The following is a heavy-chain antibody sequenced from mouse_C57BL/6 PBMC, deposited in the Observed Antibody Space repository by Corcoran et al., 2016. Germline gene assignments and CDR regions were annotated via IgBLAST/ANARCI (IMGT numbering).Heavy chain of an antibody. CDR2: ISYDGSN. J-gene: IGHJ4*01. CDR1: GYSITSGYY. D-gene: IGHD1-1*01. Sequence: DVQLQESGPGLVKPSQSLSLTCSVTGYSITSGYYWNWIRQFPGNKLEWMGYISYDGSNNYNPSLKNRISITRDTSKNQFFLKLNSVTTEDTATYYCARFYYGSSYGYAMDYWGQGTSVTVSS. CDR3: ARFYYGSSYGYAMDY. V-gene: IGHV3-6*01.